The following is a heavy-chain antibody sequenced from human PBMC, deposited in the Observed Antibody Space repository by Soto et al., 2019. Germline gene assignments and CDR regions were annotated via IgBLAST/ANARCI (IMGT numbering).Heavy chain of an antibody. D-gene: IGHD3-16*02. V-gene: IGHV3-30*18. CDR1: GFTFNSYG. CDR3: SKDLDGLQGLVDSSFCFDY. Sequence: QVQLVESGGGVVQPGRSLRLSCAASGFTFNSYGMHWVRQAPGKGLVWVAVISYDGSDKYYADSVKGRFTISRDNSKNTLYLQMNSLRAEDTAVYYCSKDLDGLQGLVDSSFCFDYWGQGTLVTVSS. CDR2: ISYDGSDK. J-gene: IGHJ4*02.